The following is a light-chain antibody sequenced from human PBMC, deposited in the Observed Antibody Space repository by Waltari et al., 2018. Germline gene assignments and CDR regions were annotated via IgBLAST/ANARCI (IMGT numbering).Light chain of an antibody. CDR2: DAS. CDR3: QQFNTYPYT. Sequence: AIQLTQSPSSLSASVADSVTITCRASPGISSALAWYQQKPGKAPKLLIYDASRLETGVPSRFSGSGSGTDFSLTISGLQPVDFATYHCQQFNTYPYTFGQGTKVEIK. J-gene: IGKJ2*01. CDR1: PGISSA. V-gene: IGKV1-13*02.